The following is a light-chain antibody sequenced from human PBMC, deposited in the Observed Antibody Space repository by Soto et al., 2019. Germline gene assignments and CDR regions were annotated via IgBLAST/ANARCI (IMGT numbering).Light chain of an antibody. CDR3: QQRHMWPIT. CDR2: GAS. V-gene: IGKV1-39*01. CDR1: QTINTS. Sequence: DIQMTQSPSSLSASVGDRVTITCRASQTINTSLNWYQQQPGKAPKLLLYGASTLQAGVPSRFSGSGSGTDFTLTISSLEPEDSAVYYCQQRHMWPITFGQGTRLEIK. J-gene: IGKJ5*01.